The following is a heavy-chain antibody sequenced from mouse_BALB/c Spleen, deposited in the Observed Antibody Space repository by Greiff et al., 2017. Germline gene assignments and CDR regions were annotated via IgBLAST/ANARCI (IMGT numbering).Heavy chain of an antibody. CDR3: ASSPFDRAMDY. J-gene: IGHJ4*01. Sequence: VQLQQSGAELVKPGASVKLSCTASGFNIKDTYMPWVKQRPEKGLEWIGRIDPANGNTKYDPKFQGKATITADTSSNTAYLQLSSLTSEDTAVYYCASSPFDRAMDYWGQGTSVTVSA. D-gene: IGHD6-1*01. CDR2: IDPANGNT. CDR1: GFNIKDTY. V-gene: IGHV14-3*02.